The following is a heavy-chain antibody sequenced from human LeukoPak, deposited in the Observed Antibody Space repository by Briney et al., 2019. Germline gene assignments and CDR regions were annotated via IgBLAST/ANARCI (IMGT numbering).Heavy chain of an antibody. V-gene: IGHV3-23*01. CDR1: GFTFSSYA. D-gene: IGHD2-2*01. J-gene: IGHJ4*02. CDR3: AKGRRSSSTSSSDY. CDR2: FSGCGGST. Sequence: PGGSLRLSCAASGFTFSSYALSWVRQAPGKGLDWVSAFSGCGGSTYYADSVKGRFTISRDNSKNTLYLQMNSLRAEDTAVYYCAKGRRSSSTSSSDYWGQGTLVTVSS.